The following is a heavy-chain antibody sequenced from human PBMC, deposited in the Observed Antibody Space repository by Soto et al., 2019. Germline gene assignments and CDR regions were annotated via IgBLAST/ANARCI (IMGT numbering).Heavy chain of an antibody. CDR2: ISSSSSYI. J-gene: IGHJ5*02. CDR3: AREYRGSNNWFDP. CDR1: GFTFSSYS. V-gene: IGHV3-21*01. D-gene: IGHD3-10*01. Sequence: EVQLVESGGGLGKPGGSLRLSCAASGFTFSSYSMNWVRQAPGKGLEWVSSISSSSSYIYYADSVKGRFTISRDNAKNSLYLQMNGLRAEDTAVYYCAREYRGSNNWFDPWGQGTLVTVSS.